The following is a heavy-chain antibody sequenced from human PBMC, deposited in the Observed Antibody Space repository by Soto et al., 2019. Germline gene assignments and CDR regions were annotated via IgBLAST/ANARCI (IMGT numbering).Heavy chain of an antibody. CDR1: GFAFSSYA. V-gene: IGHV3-64*01. CDR2: ISSNGGST. Sequence: PGGSLRLSCAASGFAFSSYAMHWVRQAPGKGLEYVSAISSNGGSTYYANSVKGRFTISRDNSKNTLYLQMGSLRAEDMAVYYCARVGSYGFYYFDYWGQGTLVTVSS. D-gene: IGHD5-18*01. CDR3: ARVGSYGFYYFDY. J-gene: IGHJ4*02.